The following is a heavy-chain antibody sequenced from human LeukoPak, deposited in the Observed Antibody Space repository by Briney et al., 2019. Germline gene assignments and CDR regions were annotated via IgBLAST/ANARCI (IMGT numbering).Heavy chain of an antibody. V-gene: IGHV3-33*01. J-gene: IGHJ4*02. CDR3: ARDYYYDSSGSFDY. D-gene: IGHD3-22*01. CDR1: GFTFSSYG. Sequence: PGRSLRLSCAASGFTFSSYGMHWVRQAPGKGLEWVAVIWYDGSNKYYADSVKGRFTISGDNSKNTLYLQMNSLGAEDTAVYYCARDYYYDSSGSFDYWGQGTLVTVSS. CDR2: IWYDGSNK.